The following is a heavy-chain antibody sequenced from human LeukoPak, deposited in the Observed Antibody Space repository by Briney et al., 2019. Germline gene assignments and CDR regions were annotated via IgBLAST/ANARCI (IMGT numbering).Heavy chain of an antibody. Sequence: SETLSLTCAVYGGSFSGHYWSWIRQPPGKGLEWIGEINHVGRTAYNPSLKSRVTVLEDTSNNQFSLKLSSVTAMDTAVYYCARTPTALVRGGYYFDNWGQGTLVTVSS. CDR2: INHVGRT. CDR3: ARTPTALVRGGYYFDN. V-gene: IGHV4-34*01. CDR1: GGSFSGHY. J-gene: IGHJ4*02. D-gene: IGHD6-6*01.